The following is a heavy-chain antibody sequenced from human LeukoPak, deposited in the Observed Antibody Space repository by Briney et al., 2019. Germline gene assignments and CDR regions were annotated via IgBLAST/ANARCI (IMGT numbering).Heavy chain of an antibody. CDR1: GVSIRSYH. D-gene: IGHD2-21*01. J-gene: IGHJ5*02. CDR3: ARDRDYVGGFDP. CDR2: ISYRGST. V-gene: IGHV4-59*01. Sequence: SETLSLTCNVSGVSIRSYHWSWVRQPPGKGPEWIGYISYRGSTNYNPSLKSRFTISLDTSTSHFSLNVTSVTAADTAVYYCARDRDYVGGFDPWGQGILVTVSS.